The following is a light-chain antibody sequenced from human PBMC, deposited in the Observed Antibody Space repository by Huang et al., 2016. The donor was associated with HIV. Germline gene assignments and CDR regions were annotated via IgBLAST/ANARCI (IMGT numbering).Light chain of an antibody. Sequence: EIVLTQSPATLYLSPGERATLSCRASQSVSSDLAWYQQKPGQAPRLLLYDTSSRATGLPARFSGSGAGTDFTRTISSLEPEEFAVYYCQQRSNWPPWTVGQGTKVEIK. CDR2: DTS. CDR3: QQRSNWPPWT. J-gene: IGKJ1*01. V-gene: IGKV3-11*01. CDR1: QSVSSD.